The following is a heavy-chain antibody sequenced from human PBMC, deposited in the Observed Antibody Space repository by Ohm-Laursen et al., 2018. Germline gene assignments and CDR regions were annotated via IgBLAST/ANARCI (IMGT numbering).Heavy chain of an antibody. V-gene: IGHV1-69*04. D-gene: IGHD1-7*01. Sequence: SVKVSCKASGGTFSSYAISWVRQAPGQGLEWMGRIIPILGIANYAQKFQGRVTITADKSTSTAYMELSSLRSEDTAVYYCARSRYKWNYGYFDYWGQGTLVIVSS. CDR1: GGTFSSYA. J-gene: IGHJ4*02. CDR2: IIPILGIA. CDR3: ARSRYKWNYGYFDY.